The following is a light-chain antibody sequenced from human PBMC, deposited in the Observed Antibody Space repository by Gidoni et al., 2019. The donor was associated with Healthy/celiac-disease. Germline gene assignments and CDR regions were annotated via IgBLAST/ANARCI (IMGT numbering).Light chain of an antibody. CDR1: SSNIGAGYD. Sequence: QSVLTHPPSVSGAPRTRVTISCTGTSSNIGAGYDVHWYQQLPGTAPKLLIYGNSNRPSGVPDRFSCSKSGTSAFLAITGLQAEDEADYYCQSYDSSLSGSVFGGGTKLTVL. J-gene: IGLJ2*01. V-gene: IGLV1-40*01. CDR3: QSYDSSLSGSV. CDR2: GNS.